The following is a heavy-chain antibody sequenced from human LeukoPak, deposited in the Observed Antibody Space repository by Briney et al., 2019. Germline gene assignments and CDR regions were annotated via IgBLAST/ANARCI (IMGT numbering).Heavy chain of an antibody. V-gene: IGHV3-15*01. D-gene: IGHD5-24*01. Sequence: GESLRLACSASGFTFTNAWRGWVRQHPGNGLELVGRIKTKASGGPTDYAATVAGRFTISRDHSENTMYMQMSSLKTAHTAVYYCATDRDRRWPGLDYWGQGNLVTVSP. J-gene: IGHJ4*02. CDR1: GFTFTNAW. CDR3: ATDRDRRWPGLDY. CDR2: IKTKASGGPT.